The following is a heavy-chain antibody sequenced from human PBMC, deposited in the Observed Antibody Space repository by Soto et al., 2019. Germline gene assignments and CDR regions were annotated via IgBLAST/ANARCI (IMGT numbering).Heavy chain of an antibody. CDR1: GFTFSTHG. D-gene: IGHD2-2*01. CDR2: ISYDGSNK. V-gene: IGHV3-30*18. CDR3: TKSKYQGSYYGIDV. J-gene: IGHJ6*02. Sequence: QVQLVESGGGVVQPGRSLKLSCAASGFTFSTHGMHWVRQAPGKGLEWVAVISYDGSNKYYADSVKGRFTISRYNSKNTLYLLMNSLRPEDTAVYYCTKSKYQGSYYGIDVWGQGTTVTVSS.